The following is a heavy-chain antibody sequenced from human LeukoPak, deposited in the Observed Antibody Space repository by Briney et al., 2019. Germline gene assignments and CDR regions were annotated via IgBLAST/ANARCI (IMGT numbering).Heavy chain of an antibody. V-gene: IGHV3-21*01. CDR1: GFTFSSYG. CDR2: ISSSSSYI. D-gene: IGHD4-17*01. CDR3: ARDPSTVTALMARLGLNYYMDV. J-gene: IGHJ6*03. Sequence: GGSLRLSCAASGFTFSSYGMSWVRQAPGKGLEWVSSISSSSSYIYYADSVKGRFTISRDNAKNSLYLQMNSLRAEDTAVYYCARDPSTVTALMARLGLNYYMDVWGKGTTVTVSS.